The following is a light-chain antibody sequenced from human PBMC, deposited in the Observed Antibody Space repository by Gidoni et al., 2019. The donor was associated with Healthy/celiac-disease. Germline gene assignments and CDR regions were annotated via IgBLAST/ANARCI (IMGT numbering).Light chain of an antibody. CDR3: AAGDDSLSGPGVV. CDR1: SSNIGSNS. V-gene: IGLV1-47*01. CDR2: RNN. Sequence: QSVPTQPPSASGTPGHRVTISCSGSSSNIGSNSVYWYQQLPGTAPKLLIFRNNQRPSGVPDRFSGSKSGTSASLAISGLRSEDEADYYCAAGDDSLSGPGVVFGGGTKLTVL. J-gene: IGLJ2*01.